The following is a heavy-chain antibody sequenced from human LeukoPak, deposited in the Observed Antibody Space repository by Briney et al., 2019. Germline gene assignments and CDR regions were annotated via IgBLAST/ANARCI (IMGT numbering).Heavy chain of an antibody. D-gene: IGHD1-26*01. J-gene: IGHJ3*02. V-gene: IGHV5-51*01. CDR1: GYSFTNYW. CDR3: ARSGSLGTFDI. CDR2: IYPGDSDT. Sequence: GESLKISCKGSGYSFTNYWIGWVRQMPGKGLEWMGIIYPGDSDTRYSPSFQGQVTISADKSICTAYLQWSSLRASETAMYYCARSGSLGTFDIWGQGTLVTVSS.